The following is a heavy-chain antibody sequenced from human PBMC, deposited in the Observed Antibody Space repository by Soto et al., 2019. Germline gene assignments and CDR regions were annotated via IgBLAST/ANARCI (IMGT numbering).Heavy chain of an antibody. V-gene: IGHV3-33*01. CDR1: GFTFSSYG. CDR3: ARDQERDSSGPGPFDP. Sequence: GGSLRLSCAASGFTFSSYGMHWVRQAPGKGLEWVAVIWYDGSNKYYADSVKGRFTISRDNSKNTLYLQMNSLRAEDTAVYYCARDQERDSSGPGPFDPWGQGTLVTVSS. CDR2: IWYDGSNK. J-gene: IGHJ5*02. D-gene: IGHD6-19*01.